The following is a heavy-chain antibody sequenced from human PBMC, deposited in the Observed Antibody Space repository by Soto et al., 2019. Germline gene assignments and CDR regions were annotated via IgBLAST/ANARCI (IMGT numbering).Heavy chain of an antibody. J-gene: IGHJ3*02. CDR1: GFSLSTSGMR. D-gene: IGHD3-22*01. CDR3: ARIRGYDSSGYYYDAFVI. V-gene: IGHV2-70*04. CDR2: IDWDDDK. Sequence: SVPTLVNPTQTLTLTCTFSGFSLSTSGMRVSWIRQPPGKALEWLARIDWDDDKFYSTSLKTRITISKDTSKNQVVLTMTNMDTVDTATYYCARIRGYDSSGYYYDAFVIWGQGTMGTDS.